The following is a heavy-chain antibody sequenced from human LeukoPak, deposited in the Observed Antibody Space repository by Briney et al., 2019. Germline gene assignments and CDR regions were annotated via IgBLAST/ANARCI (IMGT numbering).Heavy chain of an antibody. V-gene: IGHV4-38-2*02. CDR2: IYHSGST. CDR3: ARDSSYGYYAKYYYYMDV. J-gene: IGHJ6*03. CDR1: GYSISSGYY. D-gene: IGHD5-18*01. Sequence: SETLSLTCTVSGYSISSGYYWGWIRQPPGKGLEWIGSIYHSGSTYYNPSLKSRVTISVDTSKNQFSLKLSSVTAADTAVYYCARDSSYGYYAKYYYYMDVWGKGTTVTVSS.